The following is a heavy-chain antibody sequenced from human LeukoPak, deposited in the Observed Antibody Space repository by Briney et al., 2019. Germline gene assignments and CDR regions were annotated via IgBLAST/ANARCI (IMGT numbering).Heavy chain of an antibody. CDR2: IYPGDSET. J-gene: IGHJ4*02. CDR1: GSRFTNYW. D-gene: IGHD1-26*01. Sequence: GESLQISCKGSGSRFTNYWIGWVRQMPGKGLEWMGIIYPGDSETRYSPSFQGQVTISADKSISTAYLQWSSLKASDTAMYYCARRRDLYSGSYYPFDYWGQGTLVTVSS. V-gene: IGHV5-51*01. CDR3: ARRRDLYSGSYYPFDY.